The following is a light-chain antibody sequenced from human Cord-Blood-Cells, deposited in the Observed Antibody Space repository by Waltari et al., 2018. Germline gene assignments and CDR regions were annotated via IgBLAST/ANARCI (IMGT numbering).Light chain of an antibody. CDR2: AAS. Sequence: DIQSTQYPSSLSAYVGDRVTITCRASQSICSYLDWYQQKPGNAPKLMIYAASSLQSGVPSRFSGSGAGTEFTLTCSRLQPEDFATCYCQHSYSTPLHSFAQGTKLEIK. J-gene: IGKJ2*03. V-gene: IGKV1-39*01. CDR3: QHSYSTPLHS. CDR1: QSICSY.